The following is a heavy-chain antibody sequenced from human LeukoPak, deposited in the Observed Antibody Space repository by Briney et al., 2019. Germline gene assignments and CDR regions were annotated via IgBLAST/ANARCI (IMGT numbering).Heavy chain of an antibody. CDR3: ASAYCGGDCYRYFDY. V-gene: IGHV1-69*05. J-gene: IGHJ4*02. CDR1: GGTFSSYA. Sequence: SVKVCCKASGGTFSSYAISWVRQAPGQGLEWMGGIIPSVGRANSAQKFQGRVTITTDESTSTAYMEQSSLRSEDTAVYYCASAYCGGDCYRYFDYWGQGPPVTVSS. D-gene: IGHD2-21*02. CDR2: IIPSVGRA.